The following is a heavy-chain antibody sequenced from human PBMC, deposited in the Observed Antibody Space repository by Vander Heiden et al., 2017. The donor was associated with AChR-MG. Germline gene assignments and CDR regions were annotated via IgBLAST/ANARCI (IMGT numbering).Heavy chain of an antibody. Sequence: EVQLVESGGGLVKPGGSLRLSCAASGFTFSSYSMNWGRQAPGKGLEWVSSISSSSSYIYYADSVKGRFTISRDNAKNSLYLQMNSLRAEDTAVYYCARDLNYDFWSGYFSGPFPWGQGTLVTVSS. CDR1: GFTFSSYS. V-gene: IGHV3-21*01. CDR3: ARDLNYDFWSGYFSGPFP. CDR2: ISSSSSYI. D-gene: IGHD3-3*01. J-gene: IGHJ5*02.